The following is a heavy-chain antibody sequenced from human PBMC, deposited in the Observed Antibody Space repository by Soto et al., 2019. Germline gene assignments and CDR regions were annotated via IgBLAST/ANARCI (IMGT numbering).Heavy chain of an antibody. Sequence: PAETLSLTCTVSGGSVVNSYCVWIGQPPGKGLEWVAYVYYSGSTNYNPSLGSRVTISVDKSKNQFSLKMTSVTGADTAVYYCARGRSHEWELLVQYFDYWGQGTLVTVSS. J-gene: IGHJ4*02. CDR1: GGSVVNSY. V-gene: IGHV4-59*02. CDR3: ARGRSHEWELLVQYFDY. D-gene: IGHD1-26*01. CDR2: VYYSGST.